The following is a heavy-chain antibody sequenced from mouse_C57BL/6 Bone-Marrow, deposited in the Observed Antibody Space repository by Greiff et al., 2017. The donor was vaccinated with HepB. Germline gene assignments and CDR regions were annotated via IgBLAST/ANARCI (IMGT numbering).Heavy chain of an antibody. J-gene: IGHJ2*01. V-gene: IGHV5-12*01. D-gene: IGHD1-1*01. CDR3: ARQDGFIYHFDY. CDR1: GFTFSDYY. Sequence: DVKLQESGGGLVQPGGSLKLSCAASGFTFSDYYMYWVRQTPEKRLEWVAYISNGGGSTYYPDTVKGRFTISRDNAKNTLYLQMSRLKSEDTAMYYCARQDGFIYHFDYWGQGTTLTVSS. CDR2: ISNGGGST.